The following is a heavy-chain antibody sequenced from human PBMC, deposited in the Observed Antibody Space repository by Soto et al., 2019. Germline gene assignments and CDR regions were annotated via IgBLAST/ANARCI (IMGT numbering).Heavy chain of an antibody. CDR1: GFTFSSYG. CDR3: AKDRYSYGYYYYGMAV. J-gene: IGHJ6*02. Sequence: GSLRLACAASGFTFSSYGMHWVRQAPGKGLEWVAVISYDGSNKYYADSVKGRFTISRDNSKNTLYLQMNSLRAEDTAVYYCAKDRYSYGYYYYGMAVWGQGTTVTVSS. CDR2: ISYDGSNK. V-gene: IGHV3-30*18. D-gene: IGHD5-18*01.